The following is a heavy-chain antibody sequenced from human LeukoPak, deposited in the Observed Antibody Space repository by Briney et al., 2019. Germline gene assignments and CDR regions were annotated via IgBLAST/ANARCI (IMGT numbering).Heavy chain of an antibody. CDR3: ARYNGPLDAFDI. CDR2: IWYDGSKE. D-gene: IGHD2-8*01. V-gene: IGHV3-33*01. Sequence: GRSLRLSCAASGFTFSTYGMHWVRQAPGKGLEWLAVIWYDGSKEYYIDSVKGRFTISRDNSRNTLSLQMNSLRAEDTAVYHCARYNGPLDAFDIWGLGTMVTVSS. CDR1: GFTFSTYG. J-gene: IGHJ3*02.